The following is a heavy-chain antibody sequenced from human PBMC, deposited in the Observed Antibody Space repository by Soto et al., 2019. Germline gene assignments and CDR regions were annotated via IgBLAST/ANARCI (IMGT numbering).Heavy chain of an antibody. D-gene: IGHD3-10*01. Sequence: QVQLVQSGAEVKKPGASVKVSCKASGYTFTGYYMHWVRQAPGQGLEWMGWINPNSGGTNYAQKFQGRVTMTRDTSISTAYMELSRLRSDDTAVYYCARVVVRGVILTFQPYYYGMDVWGQGTTVTVSS. CDR2: INPNSGGT. CDR3: ARVVVRGVILTFQPYYYGMDV. J-gene: IGHJ6*02. V-gene: IGHV1-2*02. CDR1: GYTFTGYY.